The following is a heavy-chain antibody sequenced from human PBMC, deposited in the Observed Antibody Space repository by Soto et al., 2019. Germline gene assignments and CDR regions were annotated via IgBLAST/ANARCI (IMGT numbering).Heavy chain of an antibody. CDR1: GFTFSSYA. Sequence: GGSLRLSCAASGFTFSSYAMHWVRQAPGKGLEWVAVISYDGSNKYYADSVKGRFTISRDNSKNTLYLQMNSLRAEDTAVYYCARGGLDYGDYDPNYYYGMDVWGQGTTVTVSS. D-gene: IGHD4-17*01. CDR3: ARGGLDYGDYDPNYYYGMDV. V-gene: IGHV3-30-3*01. J-gene: IGHJ6*02. CDR2: ISYDGSNK.